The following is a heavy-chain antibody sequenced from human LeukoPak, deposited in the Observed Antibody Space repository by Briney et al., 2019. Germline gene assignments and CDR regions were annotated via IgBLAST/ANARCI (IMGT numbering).Heavy chain of an antibody. Sequence: SVKVSCKASGDTFSSYAFSWVRQAPGQGLEWMGRIIPIVGMPSYAQKFQGRVTITADKSTTTVYMELSSLRSEDTAVYYCARENRVGATHVIKNDYWGQGTLVTVSS. CDR3: ARENRVGATHVIKNDY. CDR1: GDTFSSYA. D-gene: IGHD1-26*01. V-gene: IGHV1-69*04. J-gene: IGHJ4*02. CDR2: IIPIVGMP.